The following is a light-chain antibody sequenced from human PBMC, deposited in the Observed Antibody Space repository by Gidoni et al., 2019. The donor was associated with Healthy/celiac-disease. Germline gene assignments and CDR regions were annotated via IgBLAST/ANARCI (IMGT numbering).Light chain of an antibody. CDR2: DAS. CDR1: QSVSSY. J-gene: IGKJ4*01. Sequence: PGERATLSCRASQSVSSYLAWYQQKPGQAPRLLNYDASNRATGIPARFSGSGSGTDFTLTISSLEPEDFAVYYCQQRSNWPPGLTFGGGTKVEIK. V-gene: IGKV3-11*01. CDR3: QQRSNWPPGLT.